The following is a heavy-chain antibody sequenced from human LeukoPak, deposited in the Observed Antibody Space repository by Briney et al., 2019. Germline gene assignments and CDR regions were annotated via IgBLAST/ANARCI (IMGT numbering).Heavy chain of an antibody. CDR2: IRFDEDNK. V-gene: IGHV3-30*02. D-gene: IGHD3-10*01. CDR1: GFTFSNYG. J-gene: IGHJ4*02. CDR3: AKDITRFGDRRPFDY. Sequence: GGSLRLSCAASGFTFSNYGMHWVRQAPGKGLEWVAFIRFDEDNKYYGDSVKGRFTISRDNSKNTLYLQMNSLRAEDTAVYYCAKDITRFGDRRPFDYWGQGILVTVSS.